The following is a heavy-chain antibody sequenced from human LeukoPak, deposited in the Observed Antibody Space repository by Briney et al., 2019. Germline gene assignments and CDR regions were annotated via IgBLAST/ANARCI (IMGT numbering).Heavy chain of an antibody. V-gene: IGHV3-33*01. CDR2: IWSDSTNK. D-gene: IGHD4-17*01. CDR3: ARDRLTTVTTFHFDY. Sequence: GGSLRLSCATSGFTFSTYAMHWVRQAPGKGLEWVAVIWSDSTNKYYADSVRGRFTISRDNSKNTLYLQMSSLRAEDTAMYYCARDRLTTVTTFHFDYWGQGTLVTVSS. J-gene: IGHJ4*02. CDR1: GFTFSTYA.